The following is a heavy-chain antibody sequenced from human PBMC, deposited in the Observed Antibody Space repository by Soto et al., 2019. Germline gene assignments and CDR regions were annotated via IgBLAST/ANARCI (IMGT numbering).Heavy chain of an antibody. V-gene: IGHV4-61*01. D-gene: IGHD1-26*01. CDR3: ARGDGGHDC. CDR1: GGSVSSGNFY. CDR2: LYYTGST. J-gene: IGHJ4*02. Sequence: QVQLQESGPGLVKPSETLSLTCTVSGGSVSSGNFYWSWIRQSPGKGLEWIGYLYYTGSTNFNPSLKSRVTISVDASKNQFSLRLRSVTAADTAVYYCARGDGGHDCWGQGTLVTVSS.